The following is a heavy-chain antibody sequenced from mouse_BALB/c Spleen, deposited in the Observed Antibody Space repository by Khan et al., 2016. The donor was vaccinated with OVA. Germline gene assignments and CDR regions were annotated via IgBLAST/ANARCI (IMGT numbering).Heavy chain of an antibody. D-gene: IGHD2-4*01. CDR3: ARRGYDYGRGALFAY. CDR1: GFSLANYS. J-gene: IGHJ3*01. Sequence: QVQLKESGPGLVQPSQSLSITCTVSGFSLANYSVHWIRQSPGKGLEWLGVIWSAGSTDYNAAFMSRLTITKDNSRSQVFFKMNSLQPNDTARYYCARRGYDYGRGALFAYWGQGTLVTVSA. V-gene: IGHV2-2*02. CDR2: IWSAGST.